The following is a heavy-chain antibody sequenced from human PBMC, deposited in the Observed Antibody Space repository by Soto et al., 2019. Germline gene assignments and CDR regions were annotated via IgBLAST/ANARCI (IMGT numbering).Heavy chain of an antibody. CDR3: ARDPRWVRGAKSWSDAFDV. V-gene: IGHV3-48*03. CDR1: GFTFSSYE. D-gene: IGHD3-10*01. J-gene: IGHJ3*01. Sequence: EVQLVESGGGLVQPGGSLRLSCAASGFTFSSYEMNWVRQAPGKGLEWISYIGSSSSPIYYADSVRGRFTISRDDAKNSLYLQMNSLRADDTALYYCARDPRWVRGAKSWSDAFDVWGQGTMVTVSS. CDR2: IGSSSSPI.